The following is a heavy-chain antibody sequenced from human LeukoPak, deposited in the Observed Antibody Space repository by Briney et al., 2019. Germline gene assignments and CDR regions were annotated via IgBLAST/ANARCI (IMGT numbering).Heavy chain of an antibody. V-gene: IGHV5-10-1*01. CDR3: ATQDYYDSSGYSSGSDY. CDR1: GYSFTSYW. J-gene: IGHJ4*02. D-gene: IGHD3-22*01. CDR2: IDPSDSYT. Sequence: GESLKISCKGSGYSFTSYWISWVRQMPGKGLEWMGRIDPSDSYTNYSPSFQGHVTISADKSISTAYLQWSSLKASDTAMYYCATQDYYDSSGYSSGSDYWGQGTLVTVSS.